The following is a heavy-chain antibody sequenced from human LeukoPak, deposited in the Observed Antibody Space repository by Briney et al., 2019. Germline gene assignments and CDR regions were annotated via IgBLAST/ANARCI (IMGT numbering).Heavy chain of an antibody. CDR1: GFTFSSYA. CDR2: ISSNGDST. CDR3: ARGGGYRGYGQDY. Sequence: GGSLRLSCAASGFTFSSYAMHWVRQAPGKGREYVSAISSNGDSTYYANSVQGRFTISRDNSKNTLYLQMCSLRVEDMAVYYCARGGGYRGYGQDYWGQGTLVTVSS. D-gene: IGHD5-12*01. V-gene: IGHV3-64*01. J-gene: IGHJ4*02.